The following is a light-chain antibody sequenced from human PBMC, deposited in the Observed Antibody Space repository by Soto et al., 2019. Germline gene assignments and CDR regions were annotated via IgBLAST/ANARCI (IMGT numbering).Light chain of an antibody. CDR3: QQSYSTPPVT. CDR1: QSISSY. Sequence: DIQMTQSPSSLSASLGDRVTITCRASQSISSYLNWYQQXPGKAPXLLIYAASSLQSGVPSRFSGSGSGTDFTLTISSLQPEDFANYYCQQSYSTPPVTFGQGTKVDIK. CDR2: AAS. V-gene: IGKV1-39*01. J-gene: IGKJ1*01.